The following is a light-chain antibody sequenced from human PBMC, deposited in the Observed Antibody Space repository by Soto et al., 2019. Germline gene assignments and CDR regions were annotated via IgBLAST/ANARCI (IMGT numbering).Light chain of an antibody. J-gene: IGKJ4*01. Sequence: DIQMTQSPSTLSASVGDRVTITCRASQSISSWLAWYQQKPGKAPKLLIYDASSLESGVPSRFSGSGSGTEFTLTISSLHPDDFAPYYCQQYHSYSLTFGGGTKVEIK. CDR3: QQYHSYSLT. V-gene: IGKV1-5*01. CDR1: QSISSW. CDR2: DAS.